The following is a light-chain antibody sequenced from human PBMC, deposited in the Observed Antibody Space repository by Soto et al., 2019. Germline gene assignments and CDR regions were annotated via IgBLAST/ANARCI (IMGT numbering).Light chain of an antibody. CDR2: IAS. V-gene: IGKV3-15*01. CDR3: QQYNDWPLT. Sequence: EIVMTQSPAALSVSPGERVTLSCRASQSISFNLAWYQQKPGQAPRLLIYIASTRAAGIPARFSGSGSGTEFTLTISSLQSEDSAIYYCQQYNDWPLTFGGGTKVDIK. CDR1: QSISFN. J-gene: IGKJ4*01.